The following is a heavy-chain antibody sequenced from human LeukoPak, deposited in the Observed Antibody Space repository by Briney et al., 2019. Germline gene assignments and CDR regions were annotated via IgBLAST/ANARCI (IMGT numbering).Heavy chain of an antibody. D-gene: IGHD2-15*01. V-gene: IGHV1-8*01. J-gene: IGHJ4*02. CDR2: MNPNSGNT. CDR3: ARGQDVGNGDFDY. CDR1: GYTLTELS. Sequence: ASVKVSCKVSGYTLTELSMHWVRQATGQGLEWMGWMNPNSGNTGYAQKFQGRVTMTRNTSISTAYMELSSLRSEDTAVYYCARGQDVGNGDFDYWGQGTLVTVSS.